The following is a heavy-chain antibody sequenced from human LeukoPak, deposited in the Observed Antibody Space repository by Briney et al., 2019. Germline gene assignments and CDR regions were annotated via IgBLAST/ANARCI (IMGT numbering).Heavy chain of an antibody. Sequence: GGSLRLSCLASGFTFSTYSLSWVRQAPGKGLEWVSALSAGKQIPYYADSVKGRFTISRHNAKNSLYLQMNSLRAEDTAVYYCARVPAGVIGMKDAFDIWGQGTMVTVSS. CDR2: LSAGKQIP. J-gene: IGHJ3*02. D-gene: IGHD3-16*02. CDR1: GFTFSTYS. V-gene: IGHV3-21*01. CDR3: ARVPAGVIGMKDAFDI.